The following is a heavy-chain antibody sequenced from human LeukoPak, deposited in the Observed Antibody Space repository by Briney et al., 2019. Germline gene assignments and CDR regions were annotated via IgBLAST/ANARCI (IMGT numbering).Heavy chain of an antibody. Sequence: GGSLRLSCAASGFTFSEYYMTWIRQAPGKGLEWVSYISTTGSSIQYADSVKGRFTISRDNAKNSLYLQMNSLRAEDTAFYYCAIPPYGGNSGPFGSWGQGTLVTVSS. J-gene: IGHJ4*02. CDR1: GFTFSEYY. V-gene: IGHV3-11*01. CDR3: AIPPYGGNSGPFGS. D-gene: IGHD4-23*01. CDR2: ISTTGSSI.